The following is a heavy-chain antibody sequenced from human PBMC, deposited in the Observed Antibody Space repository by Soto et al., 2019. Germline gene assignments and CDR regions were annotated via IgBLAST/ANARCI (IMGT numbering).Heavy chain of an antibody. D-gene: IGHD1-1*01. CDR2: IISIFGTA. CDR3: ARGGKERFRGSGMDV. V-gene: IGHV1-69*01. J-gene: IGHJ6*02. Sequence: QVQLVQSGAAVKKPGTSVKVSCKVSGGTFSSYAISWVRQAPGQGLEWMGEIISIFGTAMYAQKFQGRVTIIADESASTAYMELSGLRSDYTAVYYCARGGKERFRGSGMDVWGQGTTVPVSS. CDR1: GGTFSSYA.